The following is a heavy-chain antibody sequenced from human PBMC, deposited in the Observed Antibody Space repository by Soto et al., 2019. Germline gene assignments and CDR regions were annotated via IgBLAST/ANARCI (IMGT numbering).Heavy chain of an antibody. D-gene: IGHD4-17*01. CDR2: IYYSGST. J-gene: IGHJ4*02. V-gene: IGHV4-31*03. CDR1: GGSISSGGYY. Sequence: SETLSLTCTVSGGSISSGGYYWSWIRQHPGKGLEWIGYIYYSGSTYYNPSLKSRVTISIDAPENQISLRLTSVTAADTAFYYCERDTVLTGMFDFWGQGTLVTVSS. CDR3: ERDTVLTGMFDF.